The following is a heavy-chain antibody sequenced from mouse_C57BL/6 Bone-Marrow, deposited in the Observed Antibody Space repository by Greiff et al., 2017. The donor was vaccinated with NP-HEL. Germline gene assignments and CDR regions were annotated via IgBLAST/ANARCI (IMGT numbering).Heavy chain of an antibody. CDR2: INPNNGGT. D-gene: IGHD1-1*01. CDR1: GYTFTDYY. Sequence: VQLQQSGPELVKPGASVKISCKASGYTFTDYYMNWVKQSHGKSLEWIGDINPNNGGTSYNQKFKGKATLTVDQSSSTAYMELRSLTSEDSAVYYCAREGPITTVVAGFDYWGQGTTLTVSS. CDR3: AREGPITTVVAGFDY. J-gene: IGHJ2*01. V-gene: IGHV1-26*01.